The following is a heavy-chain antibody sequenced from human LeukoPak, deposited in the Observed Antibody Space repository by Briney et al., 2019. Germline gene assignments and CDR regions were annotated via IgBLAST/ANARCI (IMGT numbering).Heavy chain of an antibody. CDR3: ARPNRIDSSGYFYY. Sequence: SETLSLTCTVSGDSISSGNYYWSWIRQPPGRGLEWIGNIYSSGSTYYNPSLKSRVTISVDTSKNQFSLKLSSVTAADTAVYYCARPNRIDSSGYFYYWGQGTLVIVSS. D-gene: IGHD3-22*01. CDR2: IYSSGST. J-gene: IGHJ4*02. V-gene: IGHV4-39*01. CDR1: GDSISSGNYY.